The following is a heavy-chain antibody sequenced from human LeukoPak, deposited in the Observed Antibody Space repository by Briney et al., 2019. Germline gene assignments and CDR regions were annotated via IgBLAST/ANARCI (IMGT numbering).Heavy chain of an antibody. CDR2: IRGGGET. D-gene: IGHD1-1*01. Sequence: GSLRLSCAASGFSFSIYALSWVRQAPGRGPEWDSSIRGGGETFCADSVKGRFTLSRDDSRNTVYLQLNNLRVEDTAIYYCAKANWVSNADAVWWGQGTQVTVSS. V-gene: IGHV3-23*01. CDR1: GFSFSIYA. J-gene: IGHJ4*02. CDR3: AKANWVSNADAVW.